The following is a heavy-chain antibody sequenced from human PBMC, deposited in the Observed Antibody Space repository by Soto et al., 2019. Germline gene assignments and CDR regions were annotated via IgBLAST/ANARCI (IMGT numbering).Heavy chain of an antibody. CDR3: ARVGHGMDV. J-gene: IGHJ6*02. CDR1: GGSISSDNYY. CDR2: ISSSSTTI. V-gene: IGHV3-11*04. Sequence: LSLTCTVSGGSISSDNYYWSWIRQHPGKGLEWISYISSSSTTIFYSDSVKGRFTISRDNAKNSLFLQMDSLRAEDTAVFYCARVGHGMDVWGQGTTVTVSS.